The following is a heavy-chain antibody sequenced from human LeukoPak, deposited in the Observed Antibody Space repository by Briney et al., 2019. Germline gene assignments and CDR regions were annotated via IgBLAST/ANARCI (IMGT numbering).Heavy chain of an antibody. D-gene: IGHD3-10*01. Sequence: ASVKVSCKASGGTFSSYAISWVRQAPGQGLEWMGRIIPIFGTANYAQKFQGRVTITTDESTSTAYMELSGLRSEDTAVYYCASTTYYYGSGSYRFDYWGQGTLVTVSS. V-gene: IGHV1-69*05. J-gene: IGHJ4*02. CDR2: IIPIFGTA. CDR1: GGTFSSYA. CDR3: ASTTYYYGSGSYRFDY.